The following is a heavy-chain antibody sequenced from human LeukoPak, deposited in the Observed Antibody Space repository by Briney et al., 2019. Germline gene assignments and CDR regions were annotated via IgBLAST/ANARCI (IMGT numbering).Heavy chain of an antibody. J-gene: IGHJ4*02. V-gene: IGHV3-21*01. CDR1: GFTFSSYE. D-gene: IGHD3-10*01. CDR3: ARDISDGSGPFDY. CDR2: ISSSSYI. Sequence: SGGSLRLSCAASGFTFSSYEMNWVRQAPGKGLEWVSSISSSSYIYYADSVKGRFTISRDNAKNSLYLQMNSLRAEDTAVYYCARDISDGSGPFDYWGQGTLVTVSS.